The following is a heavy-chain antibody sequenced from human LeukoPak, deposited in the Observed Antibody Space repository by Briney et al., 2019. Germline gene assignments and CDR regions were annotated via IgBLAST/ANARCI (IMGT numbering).Heavy chain of an antibody. CDR1: GGSISSSSFY. CDR3: ARLSFLTGLYYFDY. V-gene: IGHV4-31*03. CDR2: IYYSGST. Sequence: SETLSLTCTVSGGSISSSSFYWDWIRQHPGKGLEWIGYIYYSGSTYYNPSLKSRVTISVDTSKNQFSLKLSSVTAADTAVYYCARLSFLTGLYYFDYWGQGTLVTVSS. D-gene: IGHD3-9*01. J-gene: IGHJ4*02.